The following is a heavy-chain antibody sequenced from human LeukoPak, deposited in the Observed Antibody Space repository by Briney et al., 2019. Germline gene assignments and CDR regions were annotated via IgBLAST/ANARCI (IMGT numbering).Heavy chain of an antibody. D-gene: IGHD3-22*01. CDR2: IYYSGST. CDR3: ARASYSYDISGWVPFDY. J-gene: IGHJ4*02. Sequence: SETLSLTCTVSGGSINSSSTYYWGWIRQPPGKGLEWIGTIYYSGSTTYNPSLKSRVTISGDTSENQFSLRLSSVTAADTAVYYCARASYSYDISGWVPFDYWGQGTLVTVSS. CDR1: GGSINSSSTYY. V-gene: IGHV4-39*07.